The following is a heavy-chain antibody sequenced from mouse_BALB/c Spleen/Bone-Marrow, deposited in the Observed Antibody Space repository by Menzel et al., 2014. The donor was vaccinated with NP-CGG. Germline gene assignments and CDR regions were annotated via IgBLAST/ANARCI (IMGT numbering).Heavy chain of an antibody. CDR2: INPDSSTI. J-gene: IGHJ3*01. CDR1: GFDFSRYW. CDR3: ARLYYYGQFAY. Sequence: EVKVVESGGGPVQPGGSLKLSCAASGFDFSRYWMSWVRQAPGKGLEWIGEINPDSSTINYTPSLKDKFIISRDNAKNTLYLQMSKVRSEDTALYYCARLYYYGQFAYWGQGTLVTVSA. V-gene: IGHV4-1*02. D-gene: IGHD1-1*01.